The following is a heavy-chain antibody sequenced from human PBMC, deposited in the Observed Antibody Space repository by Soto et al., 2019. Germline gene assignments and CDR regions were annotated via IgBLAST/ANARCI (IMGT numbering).Heavy chain of an antibody. D-gene: IGHD1-26*01. J-gene: IGHJ4*02. CDR1: GFTISSAW. CDR3: TTGSVEGY. V-gene: IGHV3-15*07. CDR2: IKTKTQGETT. Sequence: EVQLVESGGGLVKPGESLRLSCAVSGFTISSAWMNWVRQAPGKGLAWVGRIKTKTQGETTDYAATVKGRFTISRDDSENTLSLQMNSLKIEDTAVYYCTTGSVEGYWGQGTLVTVSS.